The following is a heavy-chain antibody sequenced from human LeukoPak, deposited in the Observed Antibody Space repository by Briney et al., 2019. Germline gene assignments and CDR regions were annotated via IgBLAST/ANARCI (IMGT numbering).Heavy chain of an antibody. CDR3: ATVVAVGGGFYFDY. J-gene: IGHJ4*02. CDR2: FDPEDGET. CDR1: GYTLTELS. V-gene: IGHV1-24*01. D-gene: IGHD6-19*01. Sequence: EASVKVSCKVSGYTLTELSMHWMRQAPGKGLEWMGGFDPEDGETIYAQKFQGRVTMTEDTSTDTAYMELSSLRSEDTAVYYCATVVAVGGGFYFDYWGQGTLVTVSS.